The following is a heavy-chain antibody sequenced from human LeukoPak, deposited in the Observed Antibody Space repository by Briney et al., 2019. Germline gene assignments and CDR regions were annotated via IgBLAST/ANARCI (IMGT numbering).Heavy chain of an antibody. CDR1: GFTFSSYW. D-gene: IGHD6-19*01. CDR2: ISSDGSST. CDR3: ARDRLGAVDYYGMDV. J-gene: IGHJ6*02. V-gene: IGHV3-74*01. Sequence: PGGSLRLSCAASGFTFSSYWMHWVRQAPGKGLVWVSRISSDGSSTSYADSVKGRFTISRDNAKNTLFLQMNSLRAEDTAVYYCARDRLGAVDYYGMDVWGQGTTVTVSS.